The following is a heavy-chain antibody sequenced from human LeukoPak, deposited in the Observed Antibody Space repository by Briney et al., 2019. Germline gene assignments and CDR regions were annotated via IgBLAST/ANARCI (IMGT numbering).Heavy chain of an antibody. Sequence: SSETLSLTCAVYGGSSSGDYWSWIRHPPGKGLEWIGEINHSGSTNYNPSLKSRVTISVDTSKNQFSLKLSSVTAADTAVYYCARLGSDYVWGSYRYGPGLYYFDYWGQGTLVTVSS. CDR3: ARLGSDYVWGSYRYGPGLYYFDY. D-gene: IGHD3-16*02. CDR1: GGSSSGDY. CDR2: INHSGST. V-gene: IGHV4-34*01. J-gene: IGHJ4*02.